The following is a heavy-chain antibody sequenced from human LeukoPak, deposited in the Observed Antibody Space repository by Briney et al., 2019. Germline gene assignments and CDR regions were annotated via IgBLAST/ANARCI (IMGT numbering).Heavy chain of an antibody. D-gene: IGHD1-26*01. CDR2: ISDSGGLT. CDR1: GFTFSSYA. V-gene: IGHV3-23*01. CDR3: AKGKVQQWGVPEY. Sequence: GGSQRLSCAASGFTFSSYAMSWVRQAPGKGLERVADISDSGGLTHYADSVKGRFTISRDNSNNTLYLQVNSLRAEDTAVYYCAKGKVQQWGVPEYWGQGTLLTVSS. J-gene: IGHJ4*02.